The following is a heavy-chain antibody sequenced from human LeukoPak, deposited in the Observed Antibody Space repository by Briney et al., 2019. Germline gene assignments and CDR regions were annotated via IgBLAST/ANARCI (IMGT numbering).Heavy chain of an antibody. CDR3: AKDLDSGSYYPRHFDY. D-gene: IGHD1-26*01. J-gene: IGHJ4*02. CDR1: GFTFSSYA. Sequence: PGGSLRLSCAASGFTFSSYAMSWVRQAPGKGLEWASAISGSGGSTYYADSVKGRFTISRDNSKNTLYLQMNSLRAEDTAVYYCAKDLDSGSYYPRHFDYWGQGTLVTVSS. V-gene: IGHV3-23*01. CDR2: ISGSGGST.